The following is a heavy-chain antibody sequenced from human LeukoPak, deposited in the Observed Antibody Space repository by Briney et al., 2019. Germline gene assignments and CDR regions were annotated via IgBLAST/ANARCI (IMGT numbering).Heavy chain of an antibody. Sequence: ASVKVSCKASGYTFTSYDINWVRQATGQGREWMGWKNPNSGRTGFAQKFQGRLTMTTNTSISKAYMELSSLKSEDTAVHYCARGPVSTHGMDVWGQGTTVTVSS. D-gene: IGHD2-2*01. CDR1: GYTFTSYD. J-gene: IGHJ6*02. CDR2: KNPNSGRT. CDR3: ARGPVSTHGMDV. V-gene: IGHV1-8*01.